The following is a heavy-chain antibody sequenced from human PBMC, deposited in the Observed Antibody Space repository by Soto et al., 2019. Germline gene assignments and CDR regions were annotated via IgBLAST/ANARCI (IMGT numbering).Heavy chain of an antibody. Sequence: PSETLSLTCAVYGVSFSRYYCSWVRQPPGKGLEWIGEINHSESTNYNPSLKSRVTISVDTSKNQFSLKLSSVTAADTAVYYCARGLSVINTFSKYYGMDVWGQGTTVTVSS. CDR2: INHSEST. D-gene: IGHD3-22*01. V-gene: IGHV4-34*01. CDR3: ARGLSVINTFSKYYGMDV. J-gene: IGHJ6*02. CDR1: GVSFSRYY.